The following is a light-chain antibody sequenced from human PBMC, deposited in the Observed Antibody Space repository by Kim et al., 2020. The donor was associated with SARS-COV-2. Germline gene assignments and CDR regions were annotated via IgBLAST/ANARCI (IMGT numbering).Light chain of an antibody. CDR1: RGSLASNY. V-gene: IGLV6-57*03. J-gene: IGLJ2*01. CDR2: EDK. Sequence: GKTVTISCTRRRGSLASNYVQWYQQGPGSAPTTVIYEDKQRPTGVPDRFSGSIDSSSNSASLTISGLKTEDEADYYCQSYDSSIVVFGGGTQLTVL. CDR3: QSYDSSIVV.